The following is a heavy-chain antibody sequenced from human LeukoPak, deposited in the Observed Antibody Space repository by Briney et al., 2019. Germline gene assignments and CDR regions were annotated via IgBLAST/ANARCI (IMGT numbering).Heavy chain of an antibody. J-gene: IGHJ4*02. D-gene: IGHD6-13*01. CDR1: GGSISSGGYY. CDR2: IYHSGST. CDR3: AVDSSSWAD. Sequence: SETLSLTCTVSGGSISSGGYYWGWIRQPPGKGLEWIGYIYHSGSTYYNPSLKSRVTISVDRSKNQFSLKLSSVTAADTAVYYCAVDSSSWADWGQGTLVTVSS. V-gene: IGHV4-30-2*01.